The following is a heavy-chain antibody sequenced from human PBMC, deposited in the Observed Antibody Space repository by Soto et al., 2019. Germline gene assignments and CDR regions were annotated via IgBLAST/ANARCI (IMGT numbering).Heavy chain of an antibody. CDR2: IIPIFGTA. Sequence: SVKVSCKASGGTFSSYAISWVRQAPGQGLEWMGGIIPIFGTANYAQKFQGRVTITADESTSTAYMELSSLRSEDTAVYYCARDQYYDILTGYYVYWYFDLWGRGTLGHRLL. CDR3: ARDQYYDILTGYYVYWYFDL. D-gene: IGHD3-9*01. CDR1: GGTFSSYA. V-gene: IGHV1-69*13. J-gene: IGHJ2*01.